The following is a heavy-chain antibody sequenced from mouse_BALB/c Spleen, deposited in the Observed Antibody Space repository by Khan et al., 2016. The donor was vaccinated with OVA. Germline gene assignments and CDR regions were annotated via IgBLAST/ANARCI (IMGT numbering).Heavy chain of an antibody. Sequence: QVQLKESGPGLVAPSQSLSITCTVSGFSLTDYGVSWIRQPPGKGLEWLGVIWGGGSTYYNSTLKSRLSIRKDNSKSQVFLKMNSLQTDDTAMDYCAKEDYGSSSFDYWGQGTTLTVSS. CDR1: GFSLTDYG. CDR3: AKEDYGSSSFDY. D-gene: IGHD1-1*01. V-gene: IGHV2-6-5*01. CDR2: IWGGGST. J-gene: IGHJ2*01.